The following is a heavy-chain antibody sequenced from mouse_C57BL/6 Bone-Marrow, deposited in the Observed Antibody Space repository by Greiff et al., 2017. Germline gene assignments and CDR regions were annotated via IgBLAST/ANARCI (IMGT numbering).Heavy chain of an antibody. Sequence: VQLQQSGAELVKPGASVKMSCKASGYTFTTYPIEWMKQNHGKSLEWIGNFHPYNDDTKYNEKFKGKATLTVEESSSTVYLELSRLTSDDSAVFYCARAYYYGSSSFAYWGQGTLVTVSA. CDR3: ARAYYYGSSSFAY. V-gene: IGHV1-47*01. CDR1: GYTFTTYP. D-gene: IGHD1-1*01. CDR2: FHPYNDDT. J-gene: IGHJ3*01.